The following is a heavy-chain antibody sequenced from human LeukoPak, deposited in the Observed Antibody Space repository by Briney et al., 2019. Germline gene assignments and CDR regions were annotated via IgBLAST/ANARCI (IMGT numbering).Heavy chain of an antibody. CDR2: ISPSNGNT. CDR1: GYTFTTYG. CDR3: ARGDDFGF. J-gene: IGHJ4*02. D-gene: IGHD5-24*01. Sequence: ASVKVSCKASGYTFTTYGINWVRQAPGRGLEWMGWISPSNGNTIYAQSLQGRVTMTTDTSTTTAYIELRSLGSDDTAIYSCARGDDFGFWGQGTLVTVSS. V-gene: IGHV1-18*01.